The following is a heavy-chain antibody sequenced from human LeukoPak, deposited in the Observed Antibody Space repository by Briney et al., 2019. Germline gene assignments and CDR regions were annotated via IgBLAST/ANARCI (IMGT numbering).Heavy chain of an antibody. CDR1: GFTFSSYW. CDR3: ARDPNWGRYFDY. V-gene: IGHV3-74*01. CDR2: INSDGSST. J-gene: IGHJ4*02. D-gene: IGHD7-27*01. Sequence: GGSLRLSCAASGFTFSSYWMHWVRQAPGKGLVWVSRINSDGSSTSYADSVKGRFTISRDNAKNTLYLQMNSRRAEDTAVYYCARDPNWGRYFDYWGQGTLVTVSS.